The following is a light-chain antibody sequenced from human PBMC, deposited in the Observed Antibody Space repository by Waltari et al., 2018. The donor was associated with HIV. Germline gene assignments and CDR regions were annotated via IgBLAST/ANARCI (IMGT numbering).Light chain of an antibody. CDR3: QSFDSSLGGWV. CDR2: GNS. CDR1: SSNIGAPSH. J-gene: IGLJ3*02. V-gene: IGLV1-40*01. Sequence: QSVLTQPPSVSGAPGQRVTIPCTGSSSNIGAPSHLPWYQQFPGTAPKLLIYGNSNRPSGVPDRFSGSRSGTSSSLAISGLQAEDEAHYYCQSFDSSLGGWVFGGGTKLTVL.